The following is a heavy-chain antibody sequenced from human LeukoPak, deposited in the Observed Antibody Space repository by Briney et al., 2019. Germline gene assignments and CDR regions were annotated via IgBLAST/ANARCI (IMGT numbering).Heavy chain of an antibody. Sequence: GGSLRLSCAASGFTFTNAWMSWVRQAPGKGLEWVGRIKSKTDGGTTDYAAPVKGRFTISRDDSKNTLYLQMNSLKTEDTAVYYCTRDNFYWYYGVDVWGQGTTVTVSS. CDR1: GFTFTNAW. J-gene: IGHJ6*02. D-gene: IGHD3-9*01. CDR3: TRDNFYWYYGVDV. V-gene: IGHV3-15*01. CDR2: IKSKTDGGTT.